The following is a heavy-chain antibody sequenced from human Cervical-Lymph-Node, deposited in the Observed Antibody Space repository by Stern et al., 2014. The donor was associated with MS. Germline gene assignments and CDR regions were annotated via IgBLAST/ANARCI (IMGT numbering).Heavy chain of an antibody. J-gene: IGHJ4*02. CDR3: VRDGFARFGGYERSYFFDS. Sequence: QLQLQESGPRRVKPSETLSLTCSVSGGSISSYYWSWIRQPPGKELEWIGYVYSSGSTNYNPSLKSRVTISVDTSKSQFSLNLRSVTTADTAVYYCVRDGFARFGGYERSYFFDSWGQGTLVTVSS. V-gene: IGHV4-59*01. CDR2: VYSSGST. CDR1: GGSISSYY. D-gene: IGHD5-12*01.